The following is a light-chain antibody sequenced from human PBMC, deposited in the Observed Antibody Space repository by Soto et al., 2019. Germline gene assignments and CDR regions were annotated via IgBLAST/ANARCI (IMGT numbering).Light chain of an antibody. CDR2: EVS. V-gene: IGLV2-14*01. J-gene: IGLJ1*01. CDR1: SSDIGGYDF. Sequence: QSALTQPASVSGSPGQSITISCTGTSSDIGGYDFVSWYQQHPDNAPKLMIFEVSNRPSGVSLRFSGSKSGNTASLTISGLQAEDEADYYCSSYTTSTTLAFGPGTKVTVL. CDR3: SSYTTSTTLA.